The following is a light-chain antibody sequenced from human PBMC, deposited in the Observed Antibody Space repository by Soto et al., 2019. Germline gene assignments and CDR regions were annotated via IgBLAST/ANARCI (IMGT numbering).Light chain of an antibody. V-gene: IGLV1-40*01. CDR1: SSNIGADFD. J-gene: IGLJ3*02. CDR3: QSFDSSLTAWV. CDR2: HDG. Sequence: QSVLTQPPSISGAPGQRVTISCSGSSSNIGADFDVHWYQQLPGTAPKVLTHHDGDRPSGVPDRFSWSRSGTSASLTISGLRPEDEADYYCQSFDSSLTAWVFGGATKLTVL.